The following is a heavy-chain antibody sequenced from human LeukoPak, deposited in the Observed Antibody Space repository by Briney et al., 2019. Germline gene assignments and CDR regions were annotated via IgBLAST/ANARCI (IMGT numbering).Heavy chain of an antibody. CDR2: ISYDGSNK. CDR3: ANYYDSSGSY. V-gene: IGHV3-30*18. CDR1: GFTFSSYG. D-gene: IGHD3-22*01. Sequence: GRSLRLSCAASGFTFSSYGMHWVRQAPGKGLEWVAVISYDGSNKYYADSVKGRFTISRDNSKNTLYLQMNSLRAEDTAVYYCANYYDSSGSYWGQGTLVTVSS. J-gene: IGHJ4*02.